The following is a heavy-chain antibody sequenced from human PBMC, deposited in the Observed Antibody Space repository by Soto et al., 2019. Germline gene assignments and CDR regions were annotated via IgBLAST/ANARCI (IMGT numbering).Heavy chain of an antibody. CDR1: GFSLSTSGVG. CDR3: AHSKEVVSSYYFDY. V-gene: IGHV2-5*02. CDR2: IYWDDDK. D-gene: IGHD2-8*02. J-gene: IGHJ4*02. Sequence: QVNLKESGPTLVKPTQTLTLTCTFSGFSLSTSGVGVGWIRQPPGKALEWLALIYWDDDKRYSPSLKSRLSNTKDTSKNQVVLTMTNMDPVDTATYYCAHSKEVVSSYYFDYWGQGTLVTVSS.